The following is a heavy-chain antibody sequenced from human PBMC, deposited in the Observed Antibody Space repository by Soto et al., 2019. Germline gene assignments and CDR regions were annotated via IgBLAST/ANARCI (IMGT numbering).Heavy chain of an antibody. V-gene: IGHV2-70*04. CDR1: GFSLSTNGMR. D-gene: IGHD3-22*01. J-gene: IGHJ4*02. CDR3: ARSPPPYYYDSSGYTFDS. Sequence: SGPTLVNPTQTLTLTCTFSGFSLSTNGMRVSWIRQPPGKALEWLARIDWDDGKFYTTSLKTRLTISKDTSKNLVGLTMTNMDPADTATYYCARSPPPYYYDSSGYTFDSWGQGTLVTVSS. CDR2: IDWDDGK.